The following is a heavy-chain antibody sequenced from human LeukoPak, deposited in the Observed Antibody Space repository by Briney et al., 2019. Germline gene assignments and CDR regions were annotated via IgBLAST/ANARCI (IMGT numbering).Heavy chain of an antibody. CDR1: GYSISSGYY. CDR2: MYHGGSA. CDR3: ARDGAGYCSTTTCRAGVDY. D-gene: IGHD2-2*01. J-gene: IGHJ4*02. Sequence: PSETLSLTCTVSGYSISSGYYWGWIRQPPGKGLEWIGSMYHGGSAYYNPSLKSRVTMSLDTSKNQFSLKLSSVIAADTAVYYCARDGAGYCSTTTCRAGVDYRGQGTLVTVSS. V-gene: IGHV4-38-2*02.